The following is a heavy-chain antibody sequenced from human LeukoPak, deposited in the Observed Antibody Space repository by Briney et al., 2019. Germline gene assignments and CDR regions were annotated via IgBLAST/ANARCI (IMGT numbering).Heavy chain of an antibody. CDR1: GGSISSSTYY. J-gene: IGHJ4*02. D-gene: IGHD6-25*01. CDR2: INHSGST. V-gene: IGHV4-39*07. Sequence: SETLSLTCTVSGGSISSSTYYWSWIRQPPGKGLEWIGEINHSGSTNYNPSLKSRVTISVDTSKNQFSLKLSSVTAADTAVYYCARVRRAKAFDYWGQGTLVTVSS. CDR3: ARVRRAKAFDY.